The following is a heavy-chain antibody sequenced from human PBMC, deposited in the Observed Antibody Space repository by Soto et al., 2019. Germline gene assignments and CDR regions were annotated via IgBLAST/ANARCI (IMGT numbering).Heavy chain of an antibody. V-gene: IGHV3-21*01. CDR3: AIVGSCSQYDCWSRRMDLDY. Sequence: GGSLRLSCAASGFTFSSYSMNWVRQAPGKGLEWVSSISSSSSYIYYADSVKGRFTISRDNAKNSLYLQMNSMRAEDTAVYYNAIVGSCSQYDCWSRRMDLDYWGQGTLVTVSS. J-gene: IGHJ4*02. CDR1: GFTFSSYS. CDR2: ISSSSSYI. D-gene: IGHD3-3*01.